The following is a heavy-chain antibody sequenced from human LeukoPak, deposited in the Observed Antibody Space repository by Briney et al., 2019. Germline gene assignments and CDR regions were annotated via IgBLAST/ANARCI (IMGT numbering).Heavy chain of an antibody. CDR2: IYSGGST. Sequence: PGGSLRLSCVASGFTVSSNYMSWVRQAPGKGLEWVSVIYSGGSTYYADSVKGRFTISRDNSKNTLYLQMNSLRAEDTAVYYCARVRYSGYDLNSDDAFDIWGQGTMVTVSS. CDR1: GFTVSSNY. D-gene: IGHD5-12*01. V-gene: IGHV3-53*01. J-gene: IGHJ3*02. CDR3: ARVRYSGYDLNSDDAFDI.